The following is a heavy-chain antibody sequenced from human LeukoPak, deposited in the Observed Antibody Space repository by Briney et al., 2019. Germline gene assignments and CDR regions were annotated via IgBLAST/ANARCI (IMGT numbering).Heavy chain of an antibody. J-gene: IGHJ4*02. D-gene: IGHD4-17*01. V-gene: IGHV3-23*01. Sequence: GGSLRLSCAASGFTFSSYAMSWVRQAPGKGLEWVSAISGSGGSTYYADSVKGRFTISRDNSKNTLYLQMNSLRAEDTAVYYCAKDFGGPYDYGDYALDYWGQGTLVTVSS. CDR1: GFTFSSYA. CDR3: AKDFGGPYDYGDYALDY. CDR2: ISGSGGST.